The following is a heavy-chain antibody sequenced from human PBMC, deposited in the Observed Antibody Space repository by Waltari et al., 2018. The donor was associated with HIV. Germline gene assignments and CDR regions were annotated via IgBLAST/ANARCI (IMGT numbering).Heavy chain of an antibody. Sequence: EKHLVESGGGLVQPGGSLRLSCAASGFNFNTYGVNWVRQAPGKGLETISYRSTTSSAYYADSVRGRFTITRDNVENSVYLQMDSLRGKDTAVYYCARNRGGWIVGQPGAFDIWGRGTLVIVSS. CDR3: ARNRGGWIVGQPGAFDI. V-gene: IGHV3-48*01. J-gene: IGHJ3*02. CDR1: GFNFNTYG. CDR2: RSTTSSA. D-gene: IGHD1-26*01.